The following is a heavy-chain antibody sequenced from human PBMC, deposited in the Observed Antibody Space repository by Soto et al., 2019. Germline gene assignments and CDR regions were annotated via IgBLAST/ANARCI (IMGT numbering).Heavy chain of an antibody. J-gene: IGHJ6*02. D-gene: IGHD6-13*01. V-gene: IGHV6-1*01. CDR3: ARVINIAAAGTYYYYGMDV. CDR1: GDSVSSNSAA. CDR2: TYYRSKWYN. Sequence: KQSQTLSLTCAISGDSVSSNSAAWNWIRQSPSRGLEWLGRTYYRSKWYNDYAVSVKSRITINPDTSKNQFSLQLNSVTPEDTAVYYCARVINIAAAGTYYYYGMDVWGQGTTVTVSS.